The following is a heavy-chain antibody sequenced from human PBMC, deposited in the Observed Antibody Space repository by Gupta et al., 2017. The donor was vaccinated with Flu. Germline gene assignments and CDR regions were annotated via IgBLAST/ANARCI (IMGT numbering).Heavy chain of an antibody. CDR3: AREPTAYIHWIDP. CDR1: GASVTSGSSY. V-gene: IGHV4-61*02. D-gene: IGHD2-21*01. CDR2: VDASGNA. Sequence: QVQLQESGPGLVKPSQTLSLTCTVSGASVTSGSSYWTWIRQSAGKGLEWIGHVDASGNARYNPSLRSRVTVSLDTSKNEFSLNVISVTAADTATYYCAREPTAYIHWIDPWGQGTLVTVSS. J-gene: IGHJ5*02.